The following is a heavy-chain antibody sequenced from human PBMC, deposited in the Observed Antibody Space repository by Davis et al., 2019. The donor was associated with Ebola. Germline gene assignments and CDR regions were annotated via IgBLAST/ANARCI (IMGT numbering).Heavy chain of an antibody. D-gene: IGHD3-10*02. V-gene: IGHV4-34*01. CDR1: GGSFSGYY. J-gene: IGHJ5*02. CDR2: INHSGST. Sequence: SETLSLTCAVYGGSFSGYYWSWIRQPPGKGLEWIGEINHSGSTNYNPSLKSRVTISVDTSKNQFSLKLSSVTAADTAVYYCARARHYYGRGRLDPWGQGTLVTVSS. CDR3: ARARHYYGRGRLDP.